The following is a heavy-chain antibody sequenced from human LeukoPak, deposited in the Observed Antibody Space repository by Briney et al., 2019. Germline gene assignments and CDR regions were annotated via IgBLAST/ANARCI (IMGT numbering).Heavy chain of an antibody. V-gene: IGHV5-51*01. J-gene: IGHJ2*01. CDR3: ARSRGDYNVYWYFDL. D-gene: IGHD4-17*01. CDR1: GYIFTSYW. Sequence: GESLKISCKASGYIFTSYWIGWVRQMPGKGLERMGIIYPGDSETRYSPSFRGQVTISVDKSISSAYLQWSSLKAADTAMYHCARSRGDYNVYWYFDLWGRGTLVTVSS. CDR2: IYPGDSET.